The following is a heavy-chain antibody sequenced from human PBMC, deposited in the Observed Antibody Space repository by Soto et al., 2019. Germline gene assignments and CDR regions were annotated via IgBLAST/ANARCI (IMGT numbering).Heavy chain of an antibody. V-gene: IGHV4-34*01. J-gene: IGHJ1*01. Sequence: SETLSLTCAVYGGSFSGYYWSWIRQPPGKGLEWIGEINHSGSTNYNPSLKSRVTISVDTSKNQFSLKLSSVTAADTAVYYCARAPTKYYYDSSGYSHAEYFQHWGQGTLVTVSS. CDR1: GGSFSGYY. CDR3: ARAPTKYYYDSSGYSHAEYFQH. CDR2: INHSGST. D-gene: IGHD3-22*01.